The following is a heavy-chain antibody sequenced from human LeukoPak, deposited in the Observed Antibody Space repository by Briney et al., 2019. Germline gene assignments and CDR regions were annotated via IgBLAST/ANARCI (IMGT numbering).Heavy chain of an antibody. V-gene: IGHV3-23*01. Sequence: PGGSLRLSCTASGFTLTNHAVSWVRQAPGKGLEWVSAEGSAGGTYYADSVKGRFTISRDNSQNMLSLQLNSLRVEDTAVYYCASRTWIGAGYYAFDIWGQGTMVTVSS. D-gene: IGHD1-26*01. J-gene: IGHJ3*02. CDR1: GFTLTNHA. CDR3: ASRTWIGAGYYAFDI. CDR2: EGSAGGT.